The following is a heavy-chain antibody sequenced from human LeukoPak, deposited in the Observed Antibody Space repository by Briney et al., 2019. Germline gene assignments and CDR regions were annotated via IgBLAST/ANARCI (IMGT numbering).Heavy chain of an antibody. CDR3: ARHFYYYDSTGFRYYRKFDP. J-gene: IGHJ5*02. Sequence: SETLSLTCAVYGGSFSGYYWSWIRQPPGQGLEWIGEINHSGSTNYNPSLKSRVTISVNTSKNQFSLKLSSVTAADTAMYYCARHFYYYDSTGFRYYRKFDPWGQGTLVTVSS. D-gene: IGHD3-22*01. V-gene: IGHV4-34*01. CDR2: INHSGST. CDR1: GGSFSGYY.